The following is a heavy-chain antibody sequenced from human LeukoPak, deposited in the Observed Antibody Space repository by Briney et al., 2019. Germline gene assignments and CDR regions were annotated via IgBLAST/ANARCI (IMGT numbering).Heavy chain of an antibody. CDR1: GDSIRTYY. D-gene: IGHD3-9*01. CDR3: ARLGGLRYDAFDI. CDR2: IYYSGST. Sequence: PSETLSLTCTVSGDSIRTYYWSWIRQPPGKGLEWIGYIYYSGSTNYSPPLKSRVTVSVDTSKNQFSLKLRSVTAADTAVYYCARLGGLRYDAFDIWGQGTMVTVSS. V-gene: IGHV4-59*08. J-gene: IGHJ3*02.